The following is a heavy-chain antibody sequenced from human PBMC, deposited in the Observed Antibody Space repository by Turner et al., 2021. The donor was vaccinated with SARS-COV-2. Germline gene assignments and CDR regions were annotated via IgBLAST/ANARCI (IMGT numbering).Heavy chain of an antibody. CDR2: ISSGGRT. V-gene: IGHV3-53*02. Sequence: EVQLVETGGGLIQPGGSLRLPCAASGFTVSSNYMSWVRQAPGKGLEWVSVISSGGRTYYADSVKGRFTISRDNSKNTLYLQMNSLRAEDTAVYYCARGGEYQLLHYYGMDVWGQGTTVTVSS. CDR3: ARGGEYQLLHYYGMDV. D-gene: IGHD2-2*01. CDR1: GFTVSSNY. J-gene: IGHJ6*02.